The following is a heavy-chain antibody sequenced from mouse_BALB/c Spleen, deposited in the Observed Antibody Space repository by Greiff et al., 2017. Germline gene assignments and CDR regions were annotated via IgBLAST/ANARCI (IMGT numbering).Heavy chain of an antibody. CDR3: ARDNTATYFDV. V-gene: IGHV7-3*02. CDR2: IRNKANGYTT. D-gene: IGHD1-2*01. CDR1: GFTFTDYY. Sequence: EVKLEESGGGLVQPGGSLRLSCATSGFTFTDYYMSWVRQPPGKALEWLGFIRNKANGYTTEYSASVKGRFTISRDNSQSILYLQMNTLRAEDSATYYCARDNTATYFDVWGAGTTVTVSS. J-gene: IGHJ1*01.